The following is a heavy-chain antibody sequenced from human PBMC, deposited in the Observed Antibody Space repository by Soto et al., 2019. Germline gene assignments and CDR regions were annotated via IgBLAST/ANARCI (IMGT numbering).Heavy chain of an antibody. Sequence: GSLRLSCAASGFTVTKTYMSWVRQAPGKGLEWVSFIYGVGTTYHADSVKGRFSTSRDSSNNTLYLQMNSLRAEDTAVYYCARGGSSGTYYAHWNFDLWGRGTLVTVSS. CDR1: GFTVTKTY. CDR2: IYGVGTT. CDR3: ARGGSSGTYYAHWNFDL. J-gene: IGHJ2*01. V-gene: IGHV3-66*01. D-gene: IGHD3-10*01.